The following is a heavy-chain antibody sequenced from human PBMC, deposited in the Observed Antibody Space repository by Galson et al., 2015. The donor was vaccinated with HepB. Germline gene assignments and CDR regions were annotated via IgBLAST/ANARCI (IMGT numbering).Heavy chain of an antibody. CDR1: GGSFSGYY. CDR3: ARDRAAAGQAGGVFDY. J-gene: IGHJ4*02. D-gene: IGHD6-13*01. V-gene: IGHV4-34*01. Sequence: SETLSLTCAVYGGSFSGYYWSWIRQPPGKGLEWIGEINHSGNTNYNPSLKSRVTISVDTSKNQFSLKLSSVTAADTAVYYCARDRAAAGQAGGVFDYWGQGTLVTVSS. CDR2: INHSGNT.